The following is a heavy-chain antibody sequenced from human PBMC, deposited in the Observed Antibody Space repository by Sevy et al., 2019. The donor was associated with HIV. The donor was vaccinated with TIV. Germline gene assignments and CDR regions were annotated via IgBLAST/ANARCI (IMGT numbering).Heavy chain of an antibody. J-gene: IGHJ3*02. CDR3: ASVSAERGIMITFMADNAFDI. D-gene: IGHD3-16*01. CDR2: ISSSSSYI. Sequence: GGSLRLSCAASGFTFSSYSMNWVRQAPGKGLEWVSSISSSSSYIYYADSVKGRFTISRDNAKNSLNLQMNSLRAEDTAVYYCASVSAERGIMITFMADNAFDIWGQGTMVTVSS. V-gene: IGHV3-21*01. CDR1: GFTFSSYS.